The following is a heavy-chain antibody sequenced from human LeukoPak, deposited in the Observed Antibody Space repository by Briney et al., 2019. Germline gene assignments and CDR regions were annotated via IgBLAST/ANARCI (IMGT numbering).Heavy chain of an antibody. J-gene: IGHJ4*02. CDR3: AKDRRGEAYYYGSGLDY. Sequence: GSLRLSCAASGFTFSSYAMSWVRQAPGKGLEWVSAISGSGGSTYYADSVKGRFTISRDNSENTLYLQMNSLRAEDTAVYYCAKDRRGEAYYYGSGLDYWGQGTLVTVSS. CDR1: GFTFSSYA. CDR2: ISGSGGST. V-gene: IGHV3-23*01. D-gene: IGHD3-10*01.